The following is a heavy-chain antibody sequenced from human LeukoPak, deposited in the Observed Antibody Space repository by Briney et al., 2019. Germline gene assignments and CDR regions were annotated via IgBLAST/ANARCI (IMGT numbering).Heavy chain of an antibody. CDR2: INPNSGGT. CDR3: ASEGYCSSTSCYWGNY. CDR1: GYTFTGYY. Sequence: GASVKVSCKASGYTFTGYYMHWVRQAPGQGLEWMGRINPNSGGTNYAQKFQGRVTMTGDTSISTAYMELSRLRSDETAVYYCASEGYCSSTSCYWGNYWGQGTLVTVSS. V-gene: IGHV1-2*06. J-gene: IGHJ4*02. D-gene: IGHD2-2*01.